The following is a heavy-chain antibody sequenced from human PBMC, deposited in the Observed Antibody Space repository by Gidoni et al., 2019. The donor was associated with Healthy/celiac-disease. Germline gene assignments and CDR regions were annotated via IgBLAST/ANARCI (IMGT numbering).Heavy chain of an antibody. Sequence: EVQLVESGGGLVQPGRSLRLSCAASGFTFDDYAMPWVRQAPGKGLGLVSGISWNSGSIGYADSVKGRFTISRDNAKNSLYLQMNSLRAEDTALYYCAKGVFGGAGDSSGYYHEFDYWGQGTLVTVSS. CDR2: ISWNSGSI. J-gene: IGHJ4*02. D-gene: IGHD3-22*01. CDR1: GFTFDDYA. V-gene: IGHV3-9*01. CDR3: AKGVFGGAGDSSGYYHEFDY.